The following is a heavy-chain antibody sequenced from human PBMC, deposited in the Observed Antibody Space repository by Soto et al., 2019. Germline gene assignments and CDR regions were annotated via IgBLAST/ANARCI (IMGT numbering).Heavy chain of an antibody. CDR1: GGSFSGYY. CDR3: ARGKNGYDPQAPYYYGMDV. D-gene: IGHD5-12*01. V-gene: IGHV4-34*01. Sequence: SETLSLTCAVYGGSFSGYYWSWIRQPPGKGLEWIGEINHSGSTNYNPSLKSRVTISVDTSKNQFSLKLSSVTAADTAVYYCARGKNGYDPQAPYYYGMDVWGQGTTVTVSS. J-gene: IGHJ6*02. CDR2: INHSGST.